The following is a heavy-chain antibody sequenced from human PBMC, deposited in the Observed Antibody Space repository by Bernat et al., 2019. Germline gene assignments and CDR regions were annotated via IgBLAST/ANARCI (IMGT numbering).Heavy chain of an antibody. J-gene: IGHJ4*02. CDR2: ISGSGSRT. Sequence: EVQLLESGGVFVQPGGSLRLSCSASVFPFSTYAMSWFRLAPGKGLVWVSTISGSGSRTYYADSVKGRLTISRDNSKNTLYLQMNSLRAEETAVYYCAKDWYYYGSGNYHYFDLWGQGTLVTVSS. CDR1: VFPFSTYA. V-gene: IGHV3-23*01. CDR3: AKDWYYYGSGNYHYFDL. D-gene: IGHD3-10*01.